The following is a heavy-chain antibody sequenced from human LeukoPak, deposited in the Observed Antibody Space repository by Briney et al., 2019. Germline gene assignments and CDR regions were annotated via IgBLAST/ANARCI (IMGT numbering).Heavy chain of an antibody. CDR2: IYYSGST. CDR1: GGSISSYH. CDR3: ARRTGSGSYYKELLAFDI. J-gene: IGHJ3*02. D-gene: IGHD3-10*01. V-gene: IGHV4-59*01. Sequence: SETLSLTCTVSGGSISSYHWSWIRQPPGKGLEWIGYIYYSGSTSYNPSLKSRVTISVDTSKNQFSLKLSSVTAADAAVYYCARRTGSGSYYKELLAFDIWGQGTMVTVSS.